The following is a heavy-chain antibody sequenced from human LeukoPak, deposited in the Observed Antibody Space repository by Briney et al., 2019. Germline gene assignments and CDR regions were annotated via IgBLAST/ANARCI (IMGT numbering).Heavy chain of an antibody. CDR1: GFTFSGYA. V-gene: IGHV3-64*01. J-gene: IGHJ4*02. CDR2: ISDNGGST. D-gene: IGHD3-22*01. CDR3: ARGVGYFDSTGYFMYDFDY. Sequence: GGSLRLSCAASGFTFSGYAMHWVRQAPGKGLEYVSAISDNGGSTNYANSVKGRFTISRANSKNTVYLQMGSLRPEDMAVYYCARGVGYFDSTGYFMYDFDYWGQGALVTVSS.